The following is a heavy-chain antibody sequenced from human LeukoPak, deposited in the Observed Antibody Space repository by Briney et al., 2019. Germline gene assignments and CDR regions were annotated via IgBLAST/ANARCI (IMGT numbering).Heavy chain of an antibody. CDR1: GGSISSYY. CDR2: IYYSGST. Sequence: SETLSPTCTVAGGSISSYYWSWIRQPPGKGLEWIGCIYYSGSTNYNPPHKSRDTISVDTSKNQFSLKLSSVTAADTAVYYCAKDFTMVRGAVGYWDQGTLVTVPS. J-gene: IGHJ4*02. V-gene: IGHV4-59*01. D-gene: IGHD3-10*01. CDR3: AKDFTMVRGAVGY.